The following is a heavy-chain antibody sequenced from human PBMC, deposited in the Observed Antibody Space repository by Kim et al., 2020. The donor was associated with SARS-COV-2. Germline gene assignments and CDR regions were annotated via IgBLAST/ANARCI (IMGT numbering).Heavy chain of an antibody. Sequence: LKSRVTLSVDTSKNQFSLKLSSVTAADTAVYYCARGITIFGVVIQNWFDPWGQGTLVTVSS. D-gene: IGHD3-3*01. CDR3: ARGITIFGVVIQNWFDP. V-gene: IGHV4-31*02. J-gene: IGHJ5*02.